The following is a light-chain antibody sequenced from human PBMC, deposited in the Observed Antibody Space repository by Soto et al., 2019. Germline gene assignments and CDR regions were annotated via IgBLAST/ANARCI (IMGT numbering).Light chain of an antibody. J-gene: IGKJ5*01. CDR1: QSLLHRNGYNY. CDR3: MQALQTPFT. Sequence: DVVSTRSPLSLPVKPVEPASMSCRSSQSLLHRNGYNYLDWYLQKPGQSPQLLIYLGSNRASGVPDRFSGSGSGTDFTLKISRVEAQDVGVYYCMQALQTPFTFGQGTRLEIK. CDR2: LGS. V-gene: IGKV2-28*01.